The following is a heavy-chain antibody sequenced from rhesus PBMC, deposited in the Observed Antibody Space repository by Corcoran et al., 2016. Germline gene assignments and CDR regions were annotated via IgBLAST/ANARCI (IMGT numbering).Heavy chain of an antibody. D-gene: IGHD5-42*01. V-gene: IGHV4-122*02. Sequence: QLQLQESGPGLVKPSETLSVTCAVSGGSISSSYWSWIRQAPGKGLEWIGYISYSGRTSYNPSLKSRVTISRDTSKNQFSLKLSSVTAADTAVYYCARSWGYHFDYWGQGVLVTVSS. J-gene: IGHJ4*01. CDR2: ISYSGRT. CDR1: GGSISSSY. CDR3: ARSWGYHFDY.